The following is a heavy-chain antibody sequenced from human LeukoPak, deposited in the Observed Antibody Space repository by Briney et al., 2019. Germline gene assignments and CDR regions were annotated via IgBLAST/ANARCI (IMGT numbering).Heavy chain of an antibody. J-gene: IGHJ6*03. Sequence: ASVKVSCKAFGYTFTTYYIHWVRQAPGQGLEWMGMVNPSSGSTSYAQKFQGRVTITADKSTSTAYMELSSLRSEDTAVYYCARGPIGFTVATNLYYMDVWGKGTTVTVSS. CDR1: GYTFTTYY. D-gene: IGHD5-12*01. V-gene: IGHV1-46*01. CDR3: ARGPIGFTVATNLYYMDV. CDR2: VNPSSGST.